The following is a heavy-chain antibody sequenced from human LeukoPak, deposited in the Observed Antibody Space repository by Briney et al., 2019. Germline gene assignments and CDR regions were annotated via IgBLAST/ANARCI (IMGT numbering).Heavy chain of an antibody. Sequence: ASVKVSCKASGGTFSSYAISWVRQAPGQGLEWMGRIIPIFGTANYAQKFQGRVTITTDESTSTAYMELSSLRSEDTAVYYCATEPTICDFWSGSMYYFDYWGQGTLVTVSS. V-gene: IGHV1-69*05. D-gene: IGHD3-3*01. CDR3: ATEPTICDFWSGSMYYFDY. CDR2: IIPIFGTA. J-gene: IGHJ4*02. CDR1: GGTFSSYA.